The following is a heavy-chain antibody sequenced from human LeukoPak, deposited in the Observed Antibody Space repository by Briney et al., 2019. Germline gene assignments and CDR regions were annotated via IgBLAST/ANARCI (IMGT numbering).Heavy chain of an antibody. V-gene: IGHV3-23*01. J-gene: IGHJ4*02. CDR1: GFTLSSYA. CDR3: AKAPTKEEEWLLLNYFDY. D-gene: IGHD3-22*01. CDR2: ISGSGTRT. Sequence: QPGGSLRLSCVGSGFTLSSYAMSWVCQAPGKGLEWVSAISGSGTRTYYADSVKGRFTISRDNSKNTLYLQMNSLRAEDTAVYYCAKAPTKEEEWLLLNYFDYWGQGTLVTVSS.